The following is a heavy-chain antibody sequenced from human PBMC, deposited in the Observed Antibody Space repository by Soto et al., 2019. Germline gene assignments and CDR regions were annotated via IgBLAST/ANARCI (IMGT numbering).Heavy chain of an antibody. CDR2: ISYDGSNK. V-gene: IGHV3-30-3*01. J-gene: IGHJ4*02. Sequence: GGSLRLSCAASGFTFSSYAMHWVRQAPGKGLEWVAVISYDGSNKYYADSVKGRFTISRDNSKNTLYLQMNSLRAEETAVYYCARELQLFLYDYWGQGTLVTVSS. D-gene: IGHD5-18*01. CDR1: GFTFSSYA. CDR3: ARELQLFLYDY.